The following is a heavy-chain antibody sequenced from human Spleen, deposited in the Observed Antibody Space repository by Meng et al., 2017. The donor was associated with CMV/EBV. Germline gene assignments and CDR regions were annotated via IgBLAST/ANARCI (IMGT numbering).Heavy chain of an antibody. D-gene: IGHD5-12*01. CDR1: GFTFSNYW. V-gene: IGHV3-74*01. CDR3: AREWEAATSGGFDY. CDR2: INSDGSST. J-gene: IGHJ4*02. Sequence: GESLKISCAASGFTFSNYWMSWVRQAPGKGLVWVSRINSDGSSTRYADSVKGRFTISRDNAKNTLYLQMNSLRAEDTAVYYCAREWEAATSGGFDYWGQGTLVTVSS.